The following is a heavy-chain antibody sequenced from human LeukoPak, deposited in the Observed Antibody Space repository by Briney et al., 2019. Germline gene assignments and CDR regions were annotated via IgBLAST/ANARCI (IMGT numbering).Heavy chain of an antibody. CDR3: AKDYGSGIVDYFDY. V-gene: IGHV3-23*01. D-gene: IGHD1-26*01. CDR1: GFTFSSYG. Sequence: PGGSLRLSCAASGFTFSSYGMSWVRQAPGKGLEGVSTVTDSGGSTYYADSVKGRLTISRDNSKNTLYLQMNSLRADDTAVYYCAKDYGSGIVDYFDYWGQGTLVTVSS. J-gene: IGHJ4*02. CDR2: VTDSGGST.